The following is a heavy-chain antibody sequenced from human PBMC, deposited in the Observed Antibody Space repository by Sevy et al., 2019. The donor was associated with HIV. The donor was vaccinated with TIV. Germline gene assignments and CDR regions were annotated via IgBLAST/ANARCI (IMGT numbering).Heavy chain of an antibody. CDR3: TTGVLGAGEGEHTFDI. J-gene: IGHJ3*02. CDR1: GFTFTNAW. V-gene: IGHV3-15*01. CDR2: IKSKTDGGTT. D-gene: IGHD1-26*01. Sequence: GGSLRLSCAASGFTFTNAWMNWVRQAPGKGLQWVGRIKSKTDGGTTDYAAPVKGRFTIYRDDSKNTLYLQMNSLKTEDTAVYYCTTGVLGAGEGEHTFDIWGQGTMVTVSS.